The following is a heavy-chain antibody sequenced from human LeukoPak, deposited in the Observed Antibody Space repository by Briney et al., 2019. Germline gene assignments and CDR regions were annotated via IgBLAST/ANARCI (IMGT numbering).Heavy chain of an antibody. Sequence: GGSLRLSCAASGFTFSSYAMSWVRQAPGKGLEWVSATSGSGGSTYYADSVKGRFTISRDNSKNTLYLQMNSLRAEDTAVYYCAKGNEWLVPPHWFDPWGQGTLVTVSS. CDR3: AKGNEWLVPPHWFDP. CDR2: TSGSGGST. J-gene: IGHJ5*02. D-gene: IGHD6-19*01. V-gene: IGHV3-23*01. CDR1: GFTFSSYA.